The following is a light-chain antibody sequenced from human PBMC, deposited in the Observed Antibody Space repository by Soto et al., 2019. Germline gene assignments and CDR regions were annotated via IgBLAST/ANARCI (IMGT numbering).Light chain of an antibody. J-gene: IGLJ2*01. CDR2: SNN. CDR1: SSNIGAGSD. V-gene: IGLV1-44*01. CDR3: AAWDDSLEVV. Sequence: QSVLTQPPSVSGAPGQRVTISCSGSSSNIGAGSDVHWYQQLPGTAPKLLIYSNNQRPSGVPDRFSGSKSGTSASLAISGLQSEDEADYYCAAWDDSLEVVFGGGTKLTVL.